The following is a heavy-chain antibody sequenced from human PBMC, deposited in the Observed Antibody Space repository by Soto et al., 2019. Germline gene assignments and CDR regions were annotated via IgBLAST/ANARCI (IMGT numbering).Heavy chain of an antibody. J-gene: IGHJ4*02. CDR2: INPASGST. CDR1: GYTFTHYY. CDR3: ARDLSSGDH. D-gene: IGHD3-16*02. Sequence: QVQLVQSGDEVKKPGASVKLSCRTSGYTFTHYYIHWVRQAPGQGLEWLAIINPASGSTNDAQDFPGRLTLTMDTSTTTVYMELSGLRAEDTAIFYCARDLSSGDHWGQGTLVTVSS. V-gene: IGHV1-46*01.